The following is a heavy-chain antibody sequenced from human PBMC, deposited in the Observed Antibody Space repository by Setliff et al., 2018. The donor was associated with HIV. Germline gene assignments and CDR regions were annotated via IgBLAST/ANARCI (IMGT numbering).Heavy chain of an antibody. CDR2: IIPIFGTA. J-gene: IGHJ3*02. D-gene: IGHD3-10*01. Sequence: SVKVSCKASGGTFSSYAISWVRQAPGQGLEWMGGIIPIFGTANYAQKFQGRVTITTDESTSTAYMELSSLRSEDTAVYYCARAGRGLWSGEVAFDIWGQGTMVTVSS. V-gene: IGHV1-69*05. CDR3: ARAGRGLWSGEVAFDI. CDR1: GGTFSSYA.